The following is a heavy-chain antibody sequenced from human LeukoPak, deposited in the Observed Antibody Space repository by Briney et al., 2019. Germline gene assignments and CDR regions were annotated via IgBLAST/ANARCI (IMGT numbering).Heavy chain of an antibody. CDR2: ISAYNGNT. V-gene: IGHV1-18*01. J-gene: IGHJ4*02. D-gene: IGHD5-12*01. CDR3: ARIVATITTFDY. CDR1: GYTFTSYG. Sequence: ASVKVSCKASGYTFTSYGISWVRQAPGQGLEWMGRISAYNGNTNYAQKLQGRVTMTTDTSTSTAYMELRSLRSDDTAVYYCARIVATITTFDYWGQGTLVTVSS.